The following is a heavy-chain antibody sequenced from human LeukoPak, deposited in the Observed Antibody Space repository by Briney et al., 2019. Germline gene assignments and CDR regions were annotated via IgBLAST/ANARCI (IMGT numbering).Heavy chain of an antibody. CDR1: GYTFTSYD. V-gene: IGHV1-8*01. CDR3: ARDCSGGSCYSRFAWFDP. D-gene: IGHD2-15*01. Sequence: ASVKVSCKASGYTFTSYDINWVRQATGQGLEWMGWMNPNSGNTGYAQKFQGRVTMTRNTSISTAYMELSSLRSEDTAVYYCARDCSGGSCYSRFAWFDPWGQGTLVTISS. CDR2: MNPNSGNT. J-gene: IGHJ5*02.